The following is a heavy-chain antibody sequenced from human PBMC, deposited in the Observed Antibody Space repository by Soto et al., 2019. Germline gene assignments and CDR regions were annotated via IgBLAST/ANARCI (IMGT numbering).Heavy chain of an antibody. V-gene: IGHV3-23*01. J-gene: IGHJ4*02. CDR3: AKDRDSSGYYVTTFDY. D-gene: IGHD3-22*01. Sequence: PGGSLRLSCAASGFTFSSYSMSWVRQAPGKGLEWVSAISGSGGSTYYADSVKGRFTISRDNSKNTLYLQMNSLRAEDTAVYYCAKDRDSSGYYVTTFDYWGQGTLVTVSS. CDR1: GFTFSSYS. CDR2: ISGSGGST.